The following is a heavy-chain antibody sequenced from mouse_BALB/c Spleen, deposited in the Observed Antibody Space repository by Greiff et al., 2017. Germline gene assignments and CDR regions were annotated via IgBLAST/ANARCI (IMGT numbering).Heavy chain of an antibody. CDR2: ISTYYGDA. Sequence: QVQLQQSGAELVRPGVSVKISCKGSGYTFTDYAMHWVKQSHAKSLEWIGVISTYYGDASYNQKFKGKATMTVDKSSSTAYMELARLTSEDSAIYYCARKGDSYYVDYWGQGTTLTVSS. V-gene: IGHV1S137*01. J-gene: IGHJ2*01. CDR1: GYTFTDYA. CDR3: ARKGDSYYVDY. D-gene: IGHD2-12*01.